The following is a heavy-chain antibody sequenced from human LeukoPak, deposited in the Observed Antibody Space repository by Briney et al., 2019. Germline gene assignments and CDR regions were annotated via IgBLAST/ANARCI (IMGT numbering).Heavy chain of an antibody. J-gene: IGHJ4*02. CDR2: IYWDDYE. CDR1: GFSLRTAGVG. Sequence: SGPTLVKPTQTLTLTCTFSGFSLRTAGVGVGWIRQPPGQTLEWLALIYWDDYERYSPSLKNRLAITKDSSKNQVVLIIDNMDPVDTATYYCARRGRSGHYYFDYWGQGTLVTVSS. V-gene: IGHV2-5*02. CDR3: ARRGRSGHYYFDY. D-gene: IGHD6-19*01.